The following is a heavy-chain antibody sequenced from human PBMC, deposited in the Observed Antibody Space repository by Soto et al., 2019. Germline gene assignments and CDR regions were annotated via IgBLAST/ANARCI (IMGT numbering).Heavy chain of an antibody. CDR2: ISSSSSYI. V-gene: IGHV3-21*01. CDR3: ARALEQGFGELLLNYYYYYYMDV. Sequence: GGSLRLSCAASGFTFSSYSMNWVRQAPGKGLEWVSSISSSSSYIYYADSVKGRFTISRDNAKNSLYLQMNSLRAEDTAVYYCARALEQGFGELLLNYYYYYYMDVWGKGTTVTVSS. CDR1: GFTFSSYS. D-gene: IGHD3-10*01. J-gene: IGHJ6*03.